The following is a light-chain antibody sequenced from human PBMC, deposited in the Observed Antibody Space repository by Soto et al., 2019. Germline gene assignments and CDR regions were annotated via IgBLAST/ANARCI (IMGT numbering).Light chain of an antibody. CDR1: QRISGG. Sequence: GDRVTITCRASQRISGGLAWYQQKPGKAPKVLIYDASSLESGVPSRFSGSGSGTEFTLTITSLQPDDFATYYCQQYNNYWTFGQGTKVEIK. J-gene: IGKJ1*01. V-gene: IGKV1-5*01. CDR3: QQYNNYWT. CDR2: DAS.